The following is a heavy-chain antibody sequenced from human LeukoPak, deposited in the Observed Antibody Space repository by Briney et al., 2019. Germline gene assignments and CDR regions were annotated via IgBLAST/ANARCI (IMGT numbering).Heavy chain of an antibody. CDR3: ARPFSVLGYYYDSSGYYFYDY. D-gene: IGHD3-22*01. CDR2: ISAYNGNT. CDR1: GYTFTSYG. Sequence: ASVKVSCKASGYTFTSYGISWVRQVPGQGLEWMGWISAYNGNTNYAQKLQGRVTMTTDTSTSTAYMELRSLRSDDTAVYYCARPFSVLGYYYDSSGYYFYDYWGQGTLVTVSS. V-gene: IGHV1-18*01. J-gene: IGHJ4*02.